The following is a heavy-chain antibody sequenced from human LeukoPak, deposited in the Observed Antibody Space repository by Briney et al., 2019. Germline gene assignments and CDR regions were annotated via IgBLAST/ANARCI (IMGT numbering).Heavy chain of an antibody. CDR1: GYPFSSYG. CDR3: ARGGWELLKGWFDP. Sequence: ASVKVSCKASGYPFSSYGISWVRQAPGQGLEWMGWISAYTGNTNYAQKVQGRVTMTTDTSTSTAYMELRNLRSDDTAVYYCARGGWELLKGWFDPWGQGTLVTVSS. J-gene: IGHJ5*02. D-gene: IGHD1-26*01. CDR2: ISAYTGNT. V-gene: IGHV1-18*01.